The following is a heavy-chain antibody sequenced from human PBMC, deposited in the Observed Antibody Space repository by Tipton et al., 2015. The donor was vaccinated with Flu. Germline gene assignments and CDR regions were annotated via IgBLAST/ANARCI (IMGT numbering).Heavy chain of an antibody. CDR2: IYYSGST. CDR3: ASLKLRNTGIAVAGGANPIDY. D-gene: IGHD6-19*01. J-gene: IGHJ4*02. CDR1: GGSISSGGYY. Sequence: LRLSCTVSGGSISSGGYYWSWIRQHPGKGLEWIGYIYYSGSTYYNPSLKSRVTISVDTSKNQFSLKLSSVTAADTAVYYCASLKLRNTGIAVAGGANPIDYWGQGTLVTVSS. V-gene: IGHV4-31*02.